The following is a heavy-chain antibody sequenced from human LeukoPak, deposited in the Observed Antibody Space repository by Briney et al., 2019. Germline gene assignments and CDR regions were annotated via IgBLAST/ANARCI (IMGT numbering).Heavy chain of an antibody. V-gene: IGHV3-7*01. CDR2: IKQDGSEN. J-gene: IGHJ6*03. D-gene: IGHD3-10*01. Sequence: GGSLRLSCAASGFTFSSYWMSWVRQAPGKGLEWVANIKQDGSENYYVACVKGRFTISRDNAKNSLYLQMNSLRAEDTAVYYCAGDQSVNYYGSGSYYYYMDVWGKGTTVTVSS. CDR3: AGDQSVNYYGSGSYYYYMDV. CDR1: GFTFSSYW.